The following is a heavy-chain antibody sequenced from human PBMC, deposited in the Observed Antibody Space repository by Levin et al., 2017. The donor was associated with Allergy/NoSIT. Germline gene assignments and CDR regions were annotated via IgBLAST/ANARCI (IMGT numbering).Heavy chain of an antibody. D-gene: IGHD6-6*01. CDR3: ARDSSSSNYYYGMDV. CDR2: ITGSSSHT. Sequence: GGSLRLSCAASGFIFNNYRMNWVRQAPGKGLEWVSCITGSSSHTYFADSVTGRFTISRDNAKNSLYLQMNSLRAEDTAVYYCARDSSSSNYYYGMDVWGQGTTVTVSS. V-gene: IGHV3-21*06. CDR1: GFIFNNYR. J-gene: IGHJ6*02.